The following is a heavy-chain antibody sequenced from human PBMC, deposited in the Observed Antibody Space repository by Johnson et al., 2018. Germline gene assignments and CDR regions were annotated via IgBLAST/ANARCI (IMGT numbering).Heavy chain of an antibody. J-gene: IGHJ3*01. Sequence: EVQLVESGGGLVQPGESLRLSCEASGFTFSNHDMHWVRQATGKGLEWVSTIGVDGDTYYPGSVKGRFTISRENAENSVYLEMNSLRVADTAVYYCFRGGTIAVWGQGTMVTVSS. CDR2: IGVDGDT. CDR3: FRGGTIAV. V-gene: IGHV3-13*01. D-gene: IGHD3-9*01. CDR1: GFTFSNHD.